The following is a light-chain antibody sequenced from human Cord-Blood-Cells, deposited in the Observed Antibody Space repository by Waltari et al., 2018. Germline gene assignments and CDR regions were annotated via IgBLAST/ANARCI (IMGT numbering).Light chain of an antibody. CDR1: SSAVGRYNL. V-gene: IGLV2-23*01. CDR3: CSYAGSSTWV. CDR2: EGS. J-gene: IGLJ3*02. Sequence: QSALTQPASVSGSPGQSITISCTGTSSAVGRYNLVSWYQQHPGKAPKLIIYEGSKRPSGVSNRFSGSKSGNTASLTISGLQAEDEADYYCCSYAGSSTWVFGGGTNLTVL.